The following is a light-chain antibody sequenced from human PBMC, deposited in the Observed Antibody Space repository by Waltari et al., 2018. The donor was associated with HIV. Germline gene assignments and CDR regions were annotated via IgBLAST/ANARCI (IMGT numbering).Light chain of an antibody. Sequence: QSVLTPPPSASGTPGQRVAISCSGSSPNIGRNYVYWYQQVPGAAPKLLLYRNTQRHSGVPDRFSGSKSGASASLAISGLRSDDEADYYCAAWDDSLKNYVFGTGTRVTVL. CDR2: RNT. J-gene: IGLJ1*01. CDR3: AAWDDSLKNYV. V-gene: IGLV1-47*01. CDR1: SPNIGRNY.